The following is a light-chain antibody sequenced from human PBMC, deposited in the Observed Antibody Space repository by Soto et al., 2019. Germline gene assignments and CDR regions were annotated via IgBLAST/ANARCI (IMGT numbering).Light chain of an antibody. CDR3: QQYNSYWT. CDR2: KAS. J-gene: IGKJ1*01. V-gene: IGKV1-5*03. CDR1: QSISSW. Sequence: DIQMTQSPSTLSASVGDTVTITCRASQSISSWLAWYQQKPGKAPKLLIYKASTLKSGVPSRFSGSGSGTEFTLTISSLQPDDFATYYCQQYNSYWTFGQGTKVDI.